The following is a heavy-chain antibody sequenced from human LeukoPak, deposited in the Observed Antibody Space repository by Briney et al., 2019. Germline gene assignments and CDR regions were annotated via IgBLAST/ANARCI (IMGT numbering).Heavy chain of an antibody. CDR3: AKSNGYGLVDI. V-gene: IGHV3-23*01. CDR2: ISGSGGST. Sequence: PPGGSLRLSCAASGFTFSSYEMNWVRQAPGKGLEWVSAISGSGGSTYYADSVKGRFTISRDNSKNTLYLQMNSLRAEDTAVYYCAKSNGYGLVDIWGQGTMVTVSS. J-gene: IGHJ3*02. D-gene: IGHD3-10*01. CDR1: GFTFSSYE.